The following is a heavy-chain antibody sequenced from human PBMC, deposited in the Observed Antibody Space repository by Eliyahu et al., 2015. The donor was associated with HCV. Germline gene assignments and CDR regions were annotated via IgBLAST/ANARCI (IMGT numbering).Heavy chain of an antibody. CDR2: ISDSDSST. V-gene: IGHV3-23*01. D-gene: IGHD3-10*01. CDR3: AKIPSPGGRGSHWFDP. J-gene: IGHJ5*02. Sequence: EVQLLESGGGLVQPGGSLRLSCAASGFTFSTYAMSWVRQAPGKGLXWVSAISDSDSSTYYADSVKGRFTISRDNSKNTLYLQMSSLRAEDTAVYYCAKIPSPGGRGSHWFDPWGQGTLVTVSS. CDR1: GFTFSTYA.